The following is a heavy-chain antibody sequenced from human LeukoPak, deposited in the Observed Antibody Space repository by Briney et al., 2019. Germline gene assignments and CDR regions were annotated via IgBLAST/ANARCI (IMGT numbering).Heavy chain of an antibody. CDR3: ARAEGLSSSSSYFFDF. J-gene: IGHJ4*02. V-gene: IGHV4-59*12. CDR2: IYYTGST. D-gene: IGHD6-6*01. Sequence: PSETLSLTCNVSGGTIRSYYWSWIRQTPGKELEWIGYIYYTGSTNYNPSLNSRVTMSVDTSKNQFSLKLSSVTAADTAVYYCARAEGLSSSSSYFFDFWGQGALVTVSS. CDR1: GGTIRSYY.